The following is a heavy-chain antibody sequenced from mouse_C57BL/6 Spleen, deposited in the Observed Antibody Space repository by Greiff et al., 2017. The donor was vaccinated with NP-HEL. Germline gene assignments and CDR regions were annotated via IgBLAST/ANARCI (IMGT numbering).Heavy chain of an antibody. J-gene: IGHJ2*01. CDR1: GYAFSSSW. Sequence: QVQLQQSGPELVKPGASVKISCKASGYAFSSSWMNWVKQRPGKGLEWIGRIYPGDGDTNYNGKFKGKATLTADKSSSTAYMQLSSLTSEDSAVYFCARFYGHYFDYWGQGTTLTVSS. D-gene: IGHD1-1*02. CDR3: ARFYGHYFDY. CDR2: IYPGDGDT. V-gene: IGHV1-82*01.